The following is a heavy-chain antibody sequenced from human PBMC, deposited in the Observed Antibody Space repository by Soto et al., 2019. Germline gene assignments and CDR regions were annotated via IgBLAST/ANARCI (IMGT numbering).Heavy chain of an antibody. Sequence: QVQLVESGGGMVQPGTSLRLSCAVPGFTFSTYDMHWVRQAPGKGLEWVAVVSYDTAYENYADSVKGRFTISRDNSKNILYLQMNSLTAEDTALYYCAKVSISKSSAVTFDSWGRGTLVTVSS. CDR1: GFTFSTYD. CDR3: AKVSISKSSAVTFDS. J-gene: IGHJ4*02. V-gene: IGHV3-30*18. CDR2: VSYDTAYE. D-gene: IGHD2-15*01.